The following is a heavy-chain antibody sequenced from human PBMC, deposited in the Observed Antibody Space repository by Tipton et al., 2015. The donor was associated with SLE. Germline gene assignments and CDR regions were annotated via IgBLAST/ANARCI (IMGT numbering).Heavy chain of an antibody. Sequence: TLSLTCTVSGGSISSYYWSWIRQPPGKGLEWIGYIYYSGRTTYNPSLKSLVTISVDTSKNQFSLKLSSVTAADTAVYYCARDLGSSGSFDYWGQGTRVTVSS. CDR3: ARDLGSSGSFDY. J-gene: IGHJ4*02. D-gene: IGHD6-13*01. CDR2: IYYSGRT. CDR1: GGSISSYY. V-gene: IGHV4-59*01.